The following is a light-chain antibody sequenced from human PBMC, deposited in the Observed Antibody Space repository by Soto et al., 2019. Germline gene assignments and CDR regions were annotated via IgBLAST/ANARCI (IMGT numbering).Light chain of an antibody. J-gene: IGLJ3*02. Sequence: QSALTQPASVSGSPGQSITISCTETSSDVWSYNFVSWYQQHPGKAPKLMIYEGSKRPSGVSNRFSGSKSGNTASLTISGLQAEDEADYFCCSYAGSYSWVFGGGTKLTVL. V-gene: IGLV2-23*01. CDR1: SSDVWSYNF. CDR3: CSYAGSYSWV. CDR2: EGS.